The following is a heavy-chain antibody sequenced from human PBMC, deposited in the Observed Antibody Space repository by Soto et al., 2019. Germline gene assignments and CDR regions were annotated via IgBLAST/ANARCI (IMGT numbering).Heavy chain of an antibody. CDR3: AKDHDPGPGEFGP. V-gene: IGHV3-30*18. Sequence: GGSLKLSCAASGFSFSSYGMHWVRQAPGKGLEWVAVISYDGSNKYYADSVKGRFTISRDNSKNTLYLQMNSLRAEDTAVYYCAKDHDPGPGEFGPWGQGTLVTVSS. J-gene: IGHJ5*02. CDR2: ISYDGSNK. D-gene: IGHD3-16*01. CDR1: GFSFSSYG.